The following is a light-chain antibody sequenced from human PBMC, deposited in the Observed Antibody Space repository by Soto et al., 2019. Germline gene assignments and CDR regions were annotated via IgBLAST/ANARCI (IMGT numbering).Light chain of an antibody. V-gene: IGKV3-20*01. CDR2: GAS. CDR3: QQYGSSPQ. J-gene: IGKJ3*01. CDR1: QSVSSSY. Sequence: EIVLTQSPGTLSLSPGERATLSCRASQSVSSSYLAWYQQKPGQAPRLLIYGASSRATGIPDRFSGSGSGTDFALTSSRLEPEDFAVYYCQQYGSSPQFGPGTKVDIK.